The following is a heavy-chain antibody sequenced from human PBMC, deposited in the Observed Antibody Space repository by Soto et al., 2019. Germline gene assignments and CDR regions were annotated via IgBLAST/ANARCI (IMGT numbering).Heavy chain of an antibody. Sequence: PSETLSLTCTVSGGSISSSSYYWGWIRQPPGKGLEWIGYIYYSGSTNYNPSLKSRVTISVDTSKNQFSLKLSSVTAADTAVYYCARADWLIAFDIWGQGTMVTVSS. V-gene: IGHV4-61*05. J-gene: IGHJ3*02. D-gene: IGHD3-9*01. CDR3: ARADWLIAFDI. CDR2: IYYSGST. CDR1: GGSISSSSYY.